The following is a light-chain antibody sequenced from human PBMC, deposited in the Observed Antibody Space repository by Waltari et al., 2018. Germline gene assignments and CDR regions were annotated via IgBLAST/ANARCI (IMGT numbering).Light chain of an antibody. J-gene: IGKJ2*01. CDR1: QRLTKFY. V-gene: IGKV3-20*01. Sequence: VLTQSPGTLSLSPGETATLSCRASQRLTKFYLAWYQQKPGQAPRLRIYGASSRAAGIPERFSGSGSGTDFTLTISRLEPEDCAMYYCQQYGSSILYTFGQGTKLEIK. CDR3: QQYGSSILYT. CDR2: GAS.